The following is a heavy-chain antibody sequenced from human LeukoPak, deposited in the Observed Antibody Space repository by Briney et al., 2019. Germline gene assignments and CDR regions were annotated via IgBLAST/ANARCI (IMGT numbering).Heavy chain of an antibody. J-gene: IGHJ5*02. V-gene: IGHV1-2*02. Sequence: ASVKVSCKASGYTFTGYYMHWVRQAPGQGLEGMGWINPNSGGTNYAQKFQGRVTMTSDTSISTAYMELSRLRSDDTAVYYCAREKLLWKNWFDPWGQGTLITVSS. CDR2: INPNSGGT. D-gene: IGHD3-10*01. CDR3: AREKLLWKNWFDP. CDR1: GYTFTGYY.